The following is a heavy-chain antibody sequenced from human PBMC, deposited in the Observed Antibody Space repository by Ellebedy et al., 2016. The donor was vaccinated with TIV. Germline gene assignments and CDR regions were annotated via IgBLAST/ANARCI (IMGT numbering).Heavy chain of an antibody. J-gene: IGHJ5*02. Sequence: GESLKISCAASGFPXRSYWXPWVRXAPGKGLEWVANIKEDGSEKNYVDSVKGRFTISNDNAKNSLYLQMNSLRADDTAVYYYVRADPNWFNPWGQGTLVTVSS. CDR3: VRADPNWFNP. CDR1: GFPXRSYW. V-gene: IGHV3-7*01. CDR2: IKEDGSEK.